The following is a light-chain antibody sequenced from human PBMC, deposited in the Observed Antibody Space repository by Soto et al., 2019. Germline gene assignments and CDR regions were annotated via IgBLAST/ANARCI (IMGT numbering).Light chain of an antibody. J-gene: IGKJ2*01. CDR1: QSVSNNY. Sequence: EIVLTQSPGTLSLSPGERATLSCRASQSVSNNYLAWYQQKPGQAPRLLIYGASNRATGIPDRFSGSGSGTDFTLTISRLEPEDFAVYFCQLYGSSPPRYTFAQGTKVDIK. CDR3: QLYGSSPPRYT. V-gene: IGKV3-20*01. CDR2: GAS.